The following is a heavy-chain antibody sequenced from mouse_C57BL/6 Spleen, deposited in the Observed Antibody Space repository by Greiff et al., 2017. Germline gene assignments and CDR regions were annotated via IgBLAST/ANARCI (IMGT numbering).Heavy chain of an antibody. CDR3: ARKAQATFDY. CDR1: GYTFTSYW. Sequence: QVQLQQPGAELVRPGTSVTLSCKASGYTFTSYWMHWVKQRPGQGLEWIGVIDPSDSYTNYNQKFKGKATLTVDTSSSTAYMQLSSLTSEDSAVYYCARKAQATFDYWGQGTTLTVSS. J-gene: IGHJ2*01. CDR2: IDPSDSYT. D-gene: IGHD3-2*02. V-gene: IGHV1-59*01.